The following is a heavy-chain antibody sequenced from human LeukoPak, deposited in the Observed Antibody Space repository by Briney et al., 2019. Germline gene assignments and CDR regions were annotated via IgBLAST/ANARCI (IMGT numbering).Heavy chain of an antibody. CDR2: ISLDGTKR. J-gene: IGHJ4*02. CDR3: ARDGDRGWSLSH. Sequence: GGSLRLSCAASGFTFSNYWMTWVRQAPGKGLEWGGIISLDGTKRYYGDSVKGRLTISRDDVKNSMYLQMNSLRAEDTAQYYCARDGDRGWSLSHWGQGTLVTVSS. D-gene: IGHD6-19*01. CDR1: GFTFSNYW. V-gene: IGHV3-7*03.